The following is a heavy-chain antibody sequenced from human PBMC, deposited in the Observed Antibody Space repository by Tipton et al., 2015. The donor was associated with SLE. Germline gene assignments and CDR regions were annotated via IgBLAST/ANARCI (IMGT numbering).Heavy chain of an antibody. V-gene: IGHV1-8*01. CDR2: MNPSSGQT. Sequence: QSGAEVRKPGASVKVSCKASGYTFTNHNLNWVRQATGQGLEWMGWMNPSSGQTGYAQKFQGRVTMTWDTSMSTAYMEVSSLRSEDTAVYYCARGRWADFDYWGQGTLVTVSS. J-gene: IGHJ4*02. CDR1: GYTFTNHN. D-gene: IGHD5-24*01. CDR3: ARGRWADFDY.